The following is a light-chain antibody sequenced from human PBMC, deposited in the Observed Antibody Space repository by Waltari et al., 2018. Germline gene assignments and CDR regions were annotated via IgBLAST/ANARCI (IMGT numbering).Light chain of an antibody. V-gene: IGKV1-39*01. CDR3: QQSYSALT. J-gene: IGKJ4*01. CDR2: AAS. Sequence: DIQMTQSPSSLSASVGDRVTITCRASQSITIYLNWYQHKPGKAPKLLIYAASSLQGGVPTRFSGSGSGTDFNLTISTLQPEDFVTYYCQQSYSALTFGGGTKVEIK. CDR1: QSITIY.